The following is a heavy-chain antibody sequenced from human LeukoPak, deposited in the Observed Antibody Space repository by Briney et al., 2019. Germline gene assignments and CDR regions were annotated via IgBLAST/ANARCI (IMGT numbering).Heavy chain of an antibody. V-gene: IGHV3-48*03. CDR1: GFIFNNYE. Sequence: PGGSLRLSCAASGFIFNNYEINWVRQAPGKGLEWVSYSSSSGSGIYYADSVKGRFTISRDNVKNSLYLQMNSLRAEDTAVYFCARRGTDYCTPSSCHPNWFAPWGQGTQVTVSS. CDR2: SSSSGSGI. D-gene: IGHD4-11*01. J-gene: IGHJ5*02. CDR3: ARRGTDYCTPSSCHPNWFAP.